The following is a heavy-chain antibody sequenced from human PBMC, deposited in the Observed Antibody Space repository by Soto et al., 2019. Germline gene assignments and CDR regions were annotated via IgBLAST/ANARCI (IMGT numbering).Heavy chain of an antibody. J-gene: IGHJ6*02. Sequence: PSVTLSLTCTVSGGYIISGVCYWSWNSQHPGKGLEWIGYIYYSGSTYYNPSLKSRVTISVDTSKNQFSLKLSSVTAADTAVYYCARHGPRYCSSTSCYPEYYYYGMDVWGQGTTVTVSS. CDR2: IYYSGST. CDR1: GGYIISGVCY. CDR3: ARHGPRYCSSTSCYPEYYYYGMDV. V-gene: IGHV4-30-4*08. D-gene: IGHD2-2*01.